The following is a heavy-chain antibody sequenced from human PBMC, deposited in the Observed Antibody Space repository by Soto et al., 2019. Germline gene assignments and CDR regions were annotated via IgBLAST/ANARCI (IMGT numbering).Heavy chain of an antibody. D-gene: IGHD6-13*01. Sequence: QVQLVQSGAEVKKPGSSVKVSCKASGGTFSSYAISWVLQAPGQGLEWMGGTFPIFGTANYAQKFQGRVTISADKSTSTAYMELSSLRSEDTAVYYCATVDISTWIDGMDVWGQGTTVTVSS. CDR3: ATVDISTWIDGMDV. V-gene: IGHV1-69*06. CDR2: TFPIFGTA. CDR1: GGTFSSYA. J-gene: IGHJ6*02.